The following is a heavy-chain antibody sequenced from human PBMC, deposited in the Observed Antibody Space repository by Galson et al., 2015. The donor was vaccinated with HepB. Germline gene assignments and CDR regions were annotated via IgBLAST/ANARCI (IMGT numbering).Heavy chain of an antibody. Sequence: SETLSLTCTVSGGSISSSSYYWGWIRQPPGKGLEWIGSIYHSGSTYYNPSLKSRVTISVDTSKNQFSLKLSSVTAADTAVYYCARDLSSGYYKGFFFDYWGQGTLVTVSS. J-gene: IGHJ4*02. CDR3: ARDLSSGYYKGFFFDY. CDR1: GGSISSSSYY. V-gene: IGHV4-39*07. D-gene: IGHD3-22*01. CDR2: IYHSGST.